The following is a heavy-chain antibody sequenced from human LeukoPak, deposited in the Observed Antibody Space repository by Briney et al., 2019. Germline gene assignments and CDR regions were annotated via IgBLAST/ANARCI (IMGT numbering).Heavy chain of an antibody. J-gene: IGHJ4*02. Sequence: GGSLRLSCAASGFSFSTFAMSWVRQAPGKGLEWVSVASGSGRSTYYADSVKGRFTISRDNYKDTLYLDMNSLRVEDTAIYFCGKGNLQGEGAVAGHFDYRGQGTLVTVSS. CDR3: GKGNLQGEGAVAGHFDY. D-gene: IGHD6-19*01. CDR2: ASGSGRST. CDR1: GFSFSTFA. V-gene: IGHV3-23*01.